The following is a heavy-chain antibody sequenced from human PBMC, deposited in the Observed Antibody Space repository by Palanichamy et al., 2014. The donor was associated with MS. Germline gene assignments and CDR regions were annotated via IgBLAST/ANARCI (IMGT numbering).Heavy chain of an antibody. Sequence: EVQLVESGGGLVQPGGSLRLSCVASGFTFSSYNMNWVRQAPGKGLEWVSYISDSSSTMYYADSVKGRFTISRDNAKNSLYLQMNSLRDEDTAVYYCARDLLRKWLDAFDIWGQGTMVTVSS. V-gene: IGHV3-48*02. CDR3: ARDLLRKWLDAFDI. CDR2: ISDSSSTM. J-gene: IGHJ3*02. D-gene: IGHD5-24*01. CDR1: GFTFSSYN.